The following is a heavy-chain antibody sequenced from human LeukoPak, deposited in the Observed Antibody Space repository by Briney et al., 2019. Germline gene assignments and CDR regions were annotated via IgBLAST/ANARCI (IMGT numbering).Heavy chain of an antibody. D-gene: IGHD6-19*01. V-gene: IGHV3-53*01. Sequence: GGSLRLSCAASGFTVSSNYMSWVRQAPGKGLEWVSVIYSGGSTYYADSVKGRFTISRDNSKDTLYLQMNSLRAEDTAVYYCARVLVYGSGWYDGALQFDYWGQGTLVTVSS. CDR3: ARVLVYGSGWYDGALQFDY. CDR1: GFTVSSNY. CDR2: IYSGGST. J-gene: IGHJ4*02.